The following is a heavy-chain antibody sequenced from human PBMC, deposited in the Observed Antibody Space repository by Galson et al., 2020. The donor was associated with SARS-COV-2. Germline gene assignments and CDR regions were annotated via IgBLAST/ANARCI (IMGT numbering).Heavy chain of an antibody. V-gene: IGHV3-9*01. CDR3: TKGLDSTGYNWFDP. J-gene: IGHJ5*02. CDR1: GFTFDDYA. D-gene: IGHD3-22*01. Sequence: GGSRRLSCAASGFTFDDYAMHWVRQAPGKGLEWVSGISWNSGRIGYEDSVKGRFTISRDNAKNSLYLQMNSLRVEDTALYYCTKGLDSTGYNWFDPWGQGTLVTVSS. CDR2: ISWNSGRI.